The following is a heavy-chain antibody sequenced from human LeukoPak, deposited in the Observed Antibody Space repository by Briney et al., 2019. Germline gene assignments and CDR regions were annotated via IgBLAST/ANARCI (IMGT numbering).Heavy chain of an antibody. D-gene: IGHD4-17*01. V-gene: IGHV1-2*02. CDR1: GYTFTGYY. Sequence: EASVKVSCKASGYTFTGYYMHWVRQAPGQGLEWMGWINPNSGGTNSAQKFQGRVTMTRDTSISTAYMELSRLKSDDTAVYYCARDLFPDGDYYYYIDVWGKGTTVTVSS. CDR3: ARDLFPDGDYYYYIDV. J-gene: IGHJ6*03. CDR2: INPNSGGT.